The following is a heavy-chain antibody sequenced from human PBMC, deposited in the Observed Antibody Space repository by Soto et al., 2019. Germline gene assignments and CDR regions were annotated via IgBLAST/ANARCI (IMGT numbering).Heavy chain of an antibody. CDR2: VYYSGST. Sequence: NPSETLSLTCTVSGGSVSSSSYYWGWVRQPPGKGLEWIGSVYYSGSTYYNPSLESRVTISVDTSKNQFSLKLSSVTAADTAVYYCARDGPYGGNNWGQGTLVTVSS. D-gene: IGHD2-15*01. J-gene: IGHJ4*02. CDR3: ARDGPYGGNN. CDR1: GGSVSSSSYY. V-gene: IGHV4-39*07.